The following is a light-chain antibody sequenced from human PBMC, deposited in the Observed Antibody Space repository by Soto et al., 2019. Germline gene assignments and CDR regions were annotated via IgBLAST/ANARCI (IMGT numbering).Light chain of an antibody. CDR3: SSYAGINKSV. Sequence: QSVLTQPASVSGSPGQSITISCTGTTSDIGSYNYVSWYQQHAGNAPKLILFEVSHRPSGVPDRFSGSKSGNTASLTVSGLQPEDEADYYCSSYAGINKSVFGTVANVTV. CDR2: EVS. J-gene: IGLJ1*01. V-gene: IGLV2-8*01. CDR1: TSDIGSYNY.